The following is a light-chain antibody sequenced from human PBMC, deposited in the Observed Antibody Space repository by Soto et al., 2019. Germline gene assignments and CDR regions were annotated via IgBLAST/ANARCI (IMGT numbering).Light chain of an antibody. CDR2: EVS. J-gene: IGLJ1*01. Sequence: QSVLTQPASVSGSPGQSITISCTGTSSDVGGYKFVSWYQQHPGKAPKLMIHEVSNRPSGVSSRFSGSKSGNTASLTISGLQAEDEADYYCTSYTRSNNYVFGNGTKVTV. V-gene: IGLV2-14*01. CDR1: SSDVGGYKF. CDR3: TSYTRSNNYV.